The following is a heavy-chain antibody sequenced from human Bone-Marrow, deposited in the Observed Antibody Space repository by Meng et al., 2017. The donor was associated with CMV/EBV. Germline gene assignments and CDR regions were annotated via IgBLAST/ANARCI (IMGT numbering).Heavy chain of an antibody. V-gene: IGHV3-21*01. CDR3: AKDSADSSSWSHHNHDY. J-gene: IGHJ4*02. CDR2: ISSSGSYI. CDR1: GFPFSSFS. Sequence: GESLKISCAASGFPFSSFSMNWVRQAPGKGLEWVSSISSSGSYISYADSVKGRFTISRDNSKNTLYLQMNSLRAEDTAVYYCAKDSADSSSWSHHNHDYWGQGTLVTVSS. D-gene: IGHD6-13*01.